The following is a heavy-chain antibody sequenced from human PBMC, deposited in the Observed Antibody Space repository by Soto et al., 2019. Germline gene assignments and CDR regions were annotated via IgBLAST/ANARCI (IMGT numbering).Heavy chain of an antibody. D-gene: IGHD6-19*01. CDR2: ISSTGST. J-gene: IGHJ5*01. V-gene: IGHV4-59*11. Sequence: QVQLQESGPGLVKPSETLSLTCTVSGDSMSRHYWSWLRQPPGKGLEGIGYISSTGSTHYNTSLTXRXPXSXYTSKKQFSLNLNSVTAADTAVYYCARNTGWYLHDSWGQGTLVTVSS. CDR1: GDSMSRHY. CDR3: ARNTGWYLHDS.